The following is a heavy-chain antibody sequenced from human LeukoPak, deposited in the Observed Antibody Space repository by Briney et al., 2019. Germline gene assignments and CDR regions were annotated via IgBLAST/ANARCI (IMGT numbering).Heavy chain of an antibody. J-gene: IGHJ3*02. Sequence: ASVKFSCKASGYTFTSYGISWVRQAPGQGLEWMGWISAYNGNTNYAQKLQGRVTMTTDTSTSTAYMELRSLRSDDTAVYYCAIARAPAYAFDIWGQGTMVTVSS. CDR2: ISAYNGNT. CDR3: AIARAPAYAFDI. V-gene: IGHV1-18*01. CDR1: GYTFTSYG.